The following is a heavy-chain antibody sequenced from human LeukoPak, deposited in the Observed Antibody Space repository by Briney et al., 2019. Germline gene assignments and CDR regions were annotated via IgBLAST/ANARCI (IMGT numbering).Heavy chain of an antibody. CDR3: ARAGRHCSGGGCYYYYGMDV. CDR1: GGSISSGDYY. V-gene: IGHV4-30-4*01. J-gene: IGHJ6*02. CDR2: IYYSGST. D-gene: IGHD2-15*01. Sequence: SETLSLTCTVSGGSISSGDYYWSWIRQPPGKGLEWIGYIYYSGSTYYNPSLKSRVTISVDTSKNQFSLKLSSVTAADTAVYYCARAGRHCSGGGCYYYYGMDVWGQGTTVTVSS.